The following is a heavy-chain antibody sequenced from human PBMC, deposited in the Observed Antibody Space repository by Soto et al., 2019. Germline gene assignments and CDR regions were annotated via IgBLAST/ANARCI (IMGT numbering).Heavy chain of an antibody. CDR1: GGTFSSYA. CDR3: ARDAEYYGSGSRDAFDI. D-gene: IGHD3-10*01. V-gene: IGHV1-3*01. Sequence: ASVKVSCKASGGTFSSYAISWARQAPGQGLEWMGWINAGNGNTKYSQKFQGRVTITRDTSASTAYMELSSLRSEDTAVYYCARDAEYYGSGSRDAFDIWGQGTMVTVSS. CDR2: INAGNGNT. J-gene: IGHJ3*02.